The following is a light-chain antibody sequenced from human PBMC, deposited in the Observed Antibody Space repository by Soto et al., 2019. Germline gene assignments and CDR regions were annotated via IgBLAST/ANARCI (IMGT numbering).Light chain of an antibody. J-gene: IGKJ5*01. CDR2: GTS. CDR3: QHRSNWPT. CDR1: QSVSSF. V-gene: IGKV3-11*01. Sequence: EIVLTQSPGTLSLSPGGRATLSCRASQSVSSFLAWYQQKPGQAPRLLIYGTSIRATGIPARFSGSGSGTDFTLTISSLEPEDFALYYCQHRSNWPTFGQGTRLEIK.